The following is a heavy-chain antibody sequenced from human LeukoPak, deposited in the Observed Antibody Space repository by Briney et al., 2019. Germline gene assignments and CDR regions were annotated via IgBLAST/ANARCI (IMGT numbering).Heavy chain of an antibody. CDR1: GPSISSGYF. Sequence: SETLSLTCTVSGPSISSGYFWGWIRQPPGQGLEWIGSIYHSGSTHYNPSLKSRVTISIITSKNQFSLKLRSVTATDTALYYCARRIAVTGSFDYWGQGTLVTVSS. V-gene: IGHV4-38-2*02. D-gene: IGHD6-19*01. J-gene: IGHJ4*02. CDR2: IYHSGST. CDR3: ARRIAVTGSFDY.